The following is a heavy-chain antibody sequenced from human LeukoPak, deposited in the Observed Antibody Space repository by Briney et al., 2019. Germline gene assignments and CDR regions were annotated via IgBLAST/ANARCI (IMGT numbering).Heavy chain of an antibody. Sequence: GGSLRLSWAAAGFTFSSYGMHWVRQAPGKGMGWVAVIWYDGSNKYYADSVKGRFTISRDHSKNTLYLQMNSLRAEDTAVYFCAREAYFDSGSYYSGWYFDLWGCGTLVTVSS. D-gene: IGHD3-22*01. CDR3: AREAYFDSGSYYSGWYFDL. CDR2: IWYDGSNK. CDR1: GFTFSSYG. V-gene: IGHV3-33*01. J-gene: IGHJ2*01.